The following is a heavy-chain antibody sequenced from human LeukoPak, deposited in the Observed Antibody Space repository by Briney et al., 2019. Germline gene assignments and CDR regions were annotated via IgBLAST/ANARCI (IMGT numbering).Heavy chain of an antibody. V-gene: IGHV4-59*01. CDR2: IYYSGST. J-gene: IGHJ4*02. Sequence: SETLSLTCTVSGGSISGYYWSLVRQPPGKGLEWIGYIYYSGSTNYNPSLKSRVTISVDTSKNQFALKLGSVTAADTAVYYCASGNYDSRGFYQNQFDYWGQGTLVTVSS. D-gene: IGHD3-22*01. CDR1: GGSISGYY. CDR3: ASGNYDSRGFYQNQFDY.